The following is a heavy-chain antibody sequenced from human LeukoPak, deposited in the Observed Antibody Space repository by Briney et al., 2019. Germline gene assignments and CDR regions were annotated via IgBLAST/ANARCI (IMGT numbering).Heavy chain of an antibody. D-gene: IGHD3-22*01. J-gene: IGHJ4*02. CDR2: IKRKTDGGTT. CDR1: GVTFSNAW. CDR3: TTVGYDSSGFDY. Sequence: GGSLRLSCAASGVTFSNAWMSWVRQAPGKGLEWVGRIKRKTDGGTTDYAAPVKGRFTISRDDSKNTLYLQMNSLKNEDTAVYYCTTVGYDSSGFDYWDQGTLVTVSS. V-gene: IGHV3-15*01.